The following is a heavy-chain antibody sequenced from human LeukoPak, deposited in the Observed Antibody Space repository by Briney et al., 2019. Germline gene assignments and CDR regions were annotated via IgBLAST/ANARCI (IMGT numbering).Heavy chain of an antibody. D-gene: IGHD4-17*01. CDR3: ARDGTVTAGPFDP. CDR2: ISGSGGST. V-gene: IGHV3-23*01. J-gene: IGHJ5*02. Sequence: GGSLRLSCAASGFTFSSYAMNWVRQAPGKGLEWVSSISGSGGSTYRADSVKGRFTISRDNSKNTLYLQMNSLTAEDTAVYYCARDGTVTAGPFDPWGGGTLVTVSS. CDR1: GFTFSSYA.